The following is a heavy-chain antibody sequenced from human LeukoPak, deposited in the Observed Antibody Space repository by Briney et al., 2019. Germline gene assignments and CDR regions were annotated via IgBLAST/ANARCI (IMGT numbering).Heavy chain of an antibody. D-gene: IGHD7-27*01. CDR3: GRDKNWDLDS. CDR2: NSTYSGNT. Sequence: ASVKVSCKTSGYTFTSNGIGWMRHHPGQGLEWSGWNSTYSGNTNYAQNLQGRVNMTTHTSTSTAYMELRSLRSDDTAVYYCGRDKNWDLDSWGKGTLVTVSS. CDR1: GYTFTSNG. V-gene: IGHV1-18*01. J-gene: IGHJ4*02.